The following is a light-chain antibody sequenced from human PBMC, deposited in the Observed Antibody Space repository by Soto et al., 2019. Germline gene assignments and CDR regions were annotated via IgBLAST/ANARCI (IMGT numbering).Light chain of an antibody. V-gene: IGLV3-21*04. J-gene: IGLJ2*01. CDR1: NIGSKS. CDR3: QVCDSSSDHQEV. Sequence: SYELTQPPSVSVAPGKTARITCGGNNIGSKSVHWYQQKPGQAPVLVIYYDSDRPSGIPERFSGSNSGNTATLTISRVEAGDEADYYCQVCDSSSDHQEVFGGGTQLTVL. CDR2: YDS.